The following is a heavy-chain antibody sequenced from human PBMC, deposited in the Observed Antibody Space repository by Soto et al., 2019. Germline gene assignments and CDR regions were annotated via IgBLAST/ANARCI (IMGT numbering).Heavy chain of an antibody. Sequence: QLQLVQSGGEVKEPGASVRVSCKASGDSFSNYGVSWVRQAPGQGLEWMGWVSTYNGDTRYAQKFQGRLSMTADTSTGTAFMELTKLRSDDTALCYCASVKYYYMDVWGEGTTVTVSS. J-gene: IGHJ6*03. CDR1: GDSFSNYG. D-gene: IGHD6-6*01. CDR2: VSTYNGDT. V-gene: IGHV1-18*01. CDR3: ASVKYYYMDV.